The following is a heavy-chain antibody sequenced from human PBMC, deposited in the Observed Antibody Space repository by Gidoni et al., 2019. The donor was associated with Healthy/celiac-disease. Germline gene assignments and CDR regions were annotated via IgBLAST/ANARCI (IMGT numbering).Heavy chain of an antibody. D-gene: IGHD6-6*01. CDR3: ARQHRAKKTSSPSPYYRYGMDV. CDR2: VYYSGGT. J-gene: IGHJ6*02. CDR1: GGSISSSSYF. Sequence: QLQLQESGPGLVKPSETLSLTCTVSGGSISSSSYFWGWIRQPPGKGLEWIGSVYYSGGTYYKPSLTSRVTISVDTSKNQFSLILSSVTAADTAVYYCARQHRAKKTSSPSPYYRYGMDVWGQGTTVTVSS. V-gene: IGHV4-39*01.